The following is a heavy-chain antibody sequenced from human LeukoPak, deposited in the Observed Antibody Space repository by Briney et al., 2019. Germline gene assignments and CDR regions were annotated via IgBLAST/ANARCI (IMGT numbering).Heavy chain of an antibody. CDR1: GFTFSTAW. CDR3: AKGRNEDGDAALNY. Sequence: PGGSLRLSCAASGFTFSTAWFSWVRQAPGKGLEWLGRIKSITAGGTTDYAAPVKVRFTISRDDSKNTLYLQMNSLRAEDTAAYHCAKGRNEDGDAALNYWGQGTLVTVSS. CDR2: IKSITAGGTT. J-gene: IGHJ4*02. V-gene: IGHV3-15*01. D-gene: IGHD4-17*01.